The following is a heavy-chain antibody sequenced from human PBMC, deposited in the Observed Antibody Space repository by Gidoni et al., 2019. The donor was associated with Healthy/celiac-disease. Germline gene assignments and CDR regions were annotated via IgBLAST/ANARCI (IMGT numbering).Heavy chain of an antibody. CDR1: GGSFSGYY. D-gene: IGHD6-19*01. Sequence: QVQLQQWGAGLLKPSETLSLTCAVYGGSFSGYYWSWIRQPPGKGLEWIGEINHSGSTNYNPSLKSRVTISVDTSKNQFSLKLSSVTAADTAVYYCARGMKRWQWLVLGFWFDPWGQGTLVTVSS. CDR2: INHSGST. CDR3: ARGMKRWQWLVLGFWFDP. V-gene: IGHV4-34*01. J-gene: IGHJ5*02.